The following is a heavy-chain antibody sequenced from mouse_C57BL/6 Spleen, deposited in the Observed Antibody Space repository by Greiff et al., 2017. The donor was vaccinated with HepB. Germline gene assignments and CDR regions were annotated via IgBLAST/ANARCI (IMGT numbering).Heavy chain of an antibody. CDR3: ARPNSYYGAWFAY. CDR1: GYTFSDYG. Sequence: EVKLMESGGGLVKPGGSLKLSCAASGYTFSDYGMHWVRQAPEKGLEWVAYISSGSSTIYYADTVKGRFTISRDNANTTPFLQMTSLRSEDTAMYYCARPNSYYGAWFAYWGEGTLVTVSA. D-gene: IGHD2-12*01. CDR2: ISSGSSTI. J-gene: IGHJ3*01. V-gene: IGHV5-17*01.